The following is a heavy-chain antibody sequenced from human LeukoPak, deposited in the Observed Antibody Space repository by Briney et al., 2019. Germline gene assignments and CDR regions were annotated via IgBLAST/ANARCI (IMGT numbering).Heavy chain of an antibody. D-gene: IGHD3-10*01. V-gene: IGHV1-18*01. CDR2: ISAYNGNT. J-gene: IGHJ4*02. CDR1: GYTFTSYG. Sequence: ASVKVSCKASGYTFTSYGISWVRQAPGQGLEWMGWISAYNGNTNYAQKLQGRVTMTTDTSTSTAYMELRSLRSDDTVVYYCGRAADSGSYYSSGFDYWGQGTLVTVSS. CDR3: GRAADSGSYYSSGFDY.